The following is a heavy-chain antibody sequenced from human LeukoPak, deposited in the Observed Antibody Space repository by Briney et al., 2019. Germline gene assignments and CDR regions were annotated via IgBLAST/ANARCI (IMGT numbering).Heavy chain of an antibody. D-gene: IGHD1-20*01. J-gene: IGHJ4*02. CDR1: GHTFTSYG. CDR2: ISAYNGNT. CDR3: ARHNWNDVRDY. Sequence: GASVKVSCKASGHTFTSYGISWVRQAPGQGLEWMGWISAYNGNTNYAQKLQGRVTMTTDTSTSTAYMELSSLRSEDTAVYYCARHNWNDVRDYWGQGTLVTVSS. V-gene: IGHV1-18*01.